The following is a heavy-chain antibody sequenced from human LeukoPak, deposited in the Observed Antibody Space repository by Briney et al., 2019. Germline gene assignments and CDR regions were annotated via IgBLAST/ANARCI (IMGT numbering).Heavy chain of an antibody. CDR3: ARGPNYVWGSYQYFDY. D-gene: IGHD3-16*02. CDR1: GASTTSYY. CDR2: IYYSGST. Sequence: SETLSLTCSVSGASTTSYYWSWIRQPPGKGLEWIGYIYYSGSTSYTPSLKSRVTISVDTSRNQYSLKLTSVTAADTAVYYCARGPNYVWGSYQYFDYWGQGTLVTVSS. V-gene: IGHV4-30-4*01. J-gene: IGHJ4*02.